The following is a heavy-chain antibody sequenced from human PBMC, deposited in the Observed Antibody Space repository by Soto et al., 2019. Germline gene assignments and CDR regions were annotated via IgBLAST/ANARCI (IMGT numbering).Heavy chain of an antibody. CDR3: ARTPIVVVPAAKVPYGMDV. V-gene: IGHV3-48*02. D-gene: IGHD2-2*01. CDR1: GFTFSSYS. CDR2: ISSSSSTI. J-gene: IGHJ6*02. Sequence: EVQLVESGGGLVQPGGSLRLSCAASGFTFSSYSMNWVRQAPGKGLEWVSYISSSSSTIYYADSVKGRFTISRDNAKNSLYLQMNSLRDEDTAVYYCARTPIVVVPAAKVPYGMDVWGQGTTVTVSS.